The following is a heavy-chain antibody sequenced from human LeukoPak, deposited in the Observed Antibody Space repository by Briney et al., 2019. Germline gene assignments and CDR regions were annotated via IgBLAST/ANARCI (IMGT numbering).Heavy chain of an antibody. D-gene: IGHD6-19*01. CDR3: AKGGGWLYYFDY. CDR2: MWYDGSNK. V-gene: IGHV3-33*06. J-gene: IGHJ4*02. Sequence: PGRSLRLSCAASGFTFISYGMHWVRQAPGKGLEWVAVMWYDGSNKYYADSVKGRFTISRDNSKNTLFLQMNSLRAEDTAVYYCAKGGGWLYYFDYWGQGTLVTVSS. CDR1: GFTFISYG.